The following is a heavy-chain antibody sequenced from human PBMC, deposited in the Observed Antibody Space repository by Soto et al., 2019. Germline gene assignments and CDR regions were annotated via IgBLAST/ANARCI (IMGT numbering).Heavy chain of an antibody. CDR2: ISGSDGST. D-gene: IGHD6-13*01. J-gene: IGHJ4*02. CDR1: GFTFSSYA. CDR3: ARRGSRWYFEY. Sequence: EVQLLESGGGLVQPGGSLRLSCAASGFTFSSYAMNWVRQAPGKGLEWVSVISGSDGSTYYADTVKGRFTISRDNSKNWLNLQMYSLRAEDTDVYYSARRGSRWYFEYWGQGKMVTVSS. V-gene: IGHV3-23*01.